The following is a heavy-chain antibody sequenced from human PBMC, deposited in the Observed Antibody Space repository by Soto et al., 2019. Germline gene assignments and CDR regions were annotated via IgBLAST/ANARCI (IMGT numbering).Heavy chain of an antibody. CDR3: ARHRVSGNVLRFLEWLDCWFDP. V-gene: IGHV4-39*01. CDR2: IYYSGST. J-gene: IGHJ5*02. Sequence: ETLSRTGPVSGGSISSSSYYWGWIRQPPGKGLEWSGSIYYSGSTYYNPSLKSRVTISVDTSKNQFSLKLSSVTAADTAVYYCARHRVSGNVLRFLEWLDCWFDPWGQGTLVTVYS. CDR1: GGSISSSSYY. D-gene: IGHD3-3*01.